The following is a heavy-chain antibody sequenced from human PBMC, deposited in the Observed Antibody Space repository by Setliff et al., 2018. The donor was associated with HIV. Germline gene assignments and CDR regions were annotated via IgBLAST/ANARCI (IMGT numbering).Heavy chain of an antibody. CDR2: VNHNGNI. D-gene: IGHD3-10*01. V-gene: IGHV4-34*01. J-gene: IGHJ3*02. Sequence: PSETLSLTCGLNGVPFSDYYWNWIRQSPGKGLEWIVEVNHNGNINYNPSLQSRVTVSVDTSKNQFSLKLNSVTAADTAVYYCARRGTHGAFDIWGQGTMVTVSS. CDR3: ARRGTHGAFDI. CDR1: GVPFSDYY.